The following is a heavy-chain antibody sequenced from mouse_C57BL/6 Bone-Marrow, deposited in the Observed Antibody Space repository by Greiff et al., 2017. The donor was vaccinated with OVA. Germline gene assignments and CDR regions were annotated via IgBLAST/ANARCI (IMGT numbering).Heavy chain of an antibody. V-gene: IGHV1-64*01. Sequence: QVQLQQPGAELVKPGASVKLSCKASGYTFTSYWMHWVKQRPGQGLEWIGMIHPNSGSTNYNEKFKSKATLTVDKSSSPAYMQLSSLTSEDSAVYDCARYGRLGRRGFDYWGQGTTLTVSS. CDR3: ARYGRLGRRGFDY. CDR2: IHPNSGST. D-gene: IGHD4-1*01. CDR1: GYTFTSYW. J-gene: IGHJ2*01.